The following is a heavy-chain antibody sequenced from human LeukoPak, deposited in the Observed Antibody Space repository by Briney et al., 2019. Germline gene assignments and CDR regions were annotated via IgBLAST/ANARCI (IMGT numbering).Heavy chain of an antibody. CDR1: XXXXXXXY. J-gene: IGHJ4*01. V-gene: IGHV4-59*01. CDR3: GXXXXXXXXXXXXXFDY. Sequence: XXXXXXXYXXWIRQPPGXGXXXXGYIYYSGSTNSXPSLKSRVTISVDTCXNQLSLKLESVNAADTAVYYFGXXXXXXXXXXXXXFDYWXXXXLVTVSS. CDR2: IYYSGST.